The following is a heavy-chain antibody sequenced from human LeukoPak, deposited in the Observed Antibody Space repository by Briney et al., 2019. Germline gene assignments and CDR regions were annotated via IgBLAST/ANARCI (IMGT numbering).Heavy chain of an antibody. Sequence: GGSLRLSCAASGFTFSSYSMNWVRQAPGKGLEWVSSISSSSSYIYYADSVKGRFTISRDNAKNSLYLQMNSLRAEDTAVCYCARAYCSSTSCSLDYWGQGTLVTVSS. CDR3: ARAYCSSTSCSLDY. D-gene: IGHD2-2*01. J-gene: IGHJ4*02. CDR2: ISSSSSYI. CDR1: GFTFSSYS. V-gene: IGHV3-21*01.